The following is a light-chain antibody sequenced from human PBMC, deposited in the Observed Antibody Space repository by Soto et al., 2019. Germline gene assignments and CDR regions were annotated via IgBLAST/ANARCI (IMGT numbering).Light chain of an antibody. J-gene: IGLJ2*01. V-gene: IGLV2-14*01. CDR2: EVN. CDR1: DSDVGGYNS. CDR3: SSSTSSSSLV. Sequence: QSALTQPASVSGSPGQSITISCTGTDSDVGGYNSVSWYQQYPGKAPKVIIYEVNHRPSGVSNRFSGSKSGNTASLTISGLQAEDEADYYCSSSTSSSSLVFGGGTKLTVL.